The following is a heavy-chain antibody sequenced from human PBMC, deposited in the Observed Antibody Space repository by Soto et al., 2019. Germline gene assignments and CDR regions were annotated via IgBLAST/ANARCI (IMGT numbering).Heavy chain of an antibody. J-gene: IGHJ5*02. CDR3: AKGALAVAARYNWFDP. D-gene: IGHD2-15*01. Sequence: GGSLRLSCAASGFTFSSYAMSWVRQAPGKGLECVSAISGSGGSTYYADSVKGRFTISRDNSKNTLYLQMNSLRAEDTAVYYCAKGALAVAARYNWFDPWGQGTLVTVSS. CDR2: ISGSGGST. CDR1: GFTFSSYA. V-gene: IGHV3-23*01.